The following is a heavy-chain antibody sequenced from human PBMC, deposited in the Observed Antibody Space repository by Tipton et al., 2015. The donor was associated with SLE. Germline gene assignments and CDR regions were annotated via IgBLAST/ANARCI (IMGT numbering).Heavy chain of an antibody. V-gene: IGHV4-38-2*01. CDR2: IYHSGST. J-gene: IGHJ3*01. Sequence: TLSLTCAVSGYSISSGYYWGWIRQPPGKGLEWIGSIYHSGSTYYNPSLKSRVTISVDTSKNQFSLKLSSVTAADTAVYYCASEGVWVAWGQGTMVTVSS. CDR3: ASEGVWVA. D-gene: IGHD3-10*01. CDR1: GYSISSGYY.